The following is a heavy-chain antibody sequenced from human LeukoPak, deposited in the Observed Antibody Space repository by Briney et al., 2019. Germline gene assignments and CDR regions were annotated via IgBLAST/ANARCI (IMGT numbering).Heavy chain of an antibody. D-gene: IGHD1-26*01. V-gene: IGHV3-48*03. CDR3: ARGRYSGSYLLDY. CDR1: GFTFSSYE. Sequence: GGSLRLSCAASGFTFSSYELNWVRQAPGKGLEWVSYISDTGSTIYYADSVEGRFTISRDNAKNSLYLQMNSLRAEDTALYYCARGRYSGSYLLDYWGQGTLVTVSS. J-gene: IGHJ4*02. CDR2: ISDTGSTI.